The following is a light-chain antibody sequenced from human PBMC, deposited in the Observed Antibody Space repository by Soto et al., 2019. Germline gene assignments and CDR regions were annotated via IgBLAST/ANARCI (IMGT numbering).Light chain of an antibody. CDR2: GAS. CDR1: QSVSSSY. V-gene: IGKV3-20*01. CDR3: HQYNNWPLGT. J-gene: IGKJ1*01. Sequence: EMVLTQSPGTLSLSPGERATLSCRASQSVSSSYLAWYQQKPGQAPRLLIYGASSRATGIPDRFSGSGSGTEFTLTISSLQAEDSAVYYCHQYNNWPLGTFGPGTKVDIK.